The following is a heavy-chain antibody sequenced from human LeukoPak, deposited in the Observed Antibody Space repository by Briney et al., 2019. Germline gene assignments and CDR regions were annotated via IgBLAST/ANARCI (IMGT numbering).Heavy chain of an antibody. CDR1: GFTFSSYT. CDR2: ISSSSSHI. Sequence: PGGSLRLSCAASGFTFSSYTMNWVRQAPGKGLEWVSSISSSSSHIFYADSVKGRFTISRDNAKNSLYLQMNSLRAEDTAVYYCAGLPAVAGAYVEDYWGQGTLVTVSP. D-gene: IGHD6-19*01. V-gene: IGHV3-21*01. CDR3: AGLPAVAGAYVEDY. J-gene: IGHJ4*02.